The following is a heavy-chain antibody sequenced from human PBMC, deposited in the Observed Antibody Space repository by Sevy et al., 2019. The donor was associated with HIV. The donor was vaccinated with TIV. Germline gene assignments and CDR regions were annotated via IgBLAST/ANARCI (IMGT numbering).Heavy chain of an antibody. V-gene: IGHV3-21*01. CDR1: GFTFNSHS. Sequence: GGSLRLSCAASGFTFNSHSMNWVRQPPGKGLEWVSSINSRSSYIYYKDSVKGRYTISRDKAKNSLYLQMNSLRADDTAVYFCARDIESAGYDSSGNFDYWGLGTLVTVSS. D-gene: IGHD3-22*01. J-gene: IGHJ4*02. CDR3: ARDIESAGYDSSGNFDY. CDR2: INSRSSYI.